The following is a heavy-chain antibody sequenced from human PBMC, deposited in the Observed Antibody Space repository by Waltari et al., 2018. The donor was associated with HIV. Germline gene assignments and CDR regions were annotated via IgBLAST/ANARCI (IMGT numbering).Heavy chain of an antibody. CDR3: ARELRFDIVFDY. CDR1: KYTFAIYG. V-gene: IGHV1-3*04. D-gene: IGHD5-12*01. Sequence: QVKLVQSGAEMRKPGASVKVSCTASKYTFAIYGIHWLRQAPGQRLEWMGWINTGDGSTKYSQKFQGRVTITRDTSASTAYMQLSSLGSEDTAIYYCARELRFDIVFDYWGQGTLVTVSS. CDR2: INTGDGST. J-gene: IGHJ4*02.